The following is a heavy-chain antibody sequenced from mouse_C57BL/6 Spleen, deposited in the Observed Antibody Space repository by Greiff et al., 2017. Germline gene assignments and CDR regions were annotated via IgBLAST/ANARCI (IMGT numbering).Heavy chain of an antibody. D-gene: IGHD1-2*01. V-gene: IGHV14-2*01. CDR3: ARGRLRPGFAY. J-gene: IGHJ3*01. Sequence: VQLQQSGAELVKPGASVKLSCTASGFNIKDYYMHWVKQRTEQGLEWIGRIDPEDGETKYAPNFQGKATITADTSSNTSYLQLSSLTTEDSAVYYCARGRLRPGFAYWCEGTLVTVSA. CDR2: IDPEDGET. CDR1: GFNIKDYY.